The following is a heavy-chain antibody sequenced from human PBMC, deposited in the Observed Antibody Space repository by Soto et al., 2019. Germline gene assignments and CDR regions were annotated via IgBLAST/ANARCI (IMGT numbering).Heavy chain of an antibody. Sequence: GESLKISCKCSGYSFTSYWIGWVRQMPGKGLEWMGIIYPGDSDTRYSPSFEGQVTISADKSISTAYLQWSSLKASDTATYYCARPLDTSGWNDYWGQGTLVTVSS. CDR1: GYSFTSYW. J-gene: IGHJ4*02. CDR3: ARPLDTSGWNDY. D-gene: IGHD6-19*01. CDR2: IYPGDSDT. V-gene: IGHV5-51*01.